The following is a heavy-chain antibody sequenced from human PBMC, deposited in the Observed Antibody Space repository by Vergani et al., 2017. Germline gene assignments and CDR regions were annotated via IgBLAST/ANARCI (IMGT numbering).Heavy chain of an antibody. CDR2: IHYSENT. CDR3: ASDTHSGQRADC. J-gene: IGHJ4*02. D-gene: IGHD6-19*01. V-gene: IGHV4-59*11. CDR1: FDSIRNLY. Sequence: QVQLQESGPGLVKSSETLSLTCSVSFDSIRNLYCNWIRKPPGKGLEWIGSIHYSENTNNNPSLKTRVNISVDTSKNQFSLTLASVTAGDTAVYYCASDTHSGQRADCWGQGILVTVTS.